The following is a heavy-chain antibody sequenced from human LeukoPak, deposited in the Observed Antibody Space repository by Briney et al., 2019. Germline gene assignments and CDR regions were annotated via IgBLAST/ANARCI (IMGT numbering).Heavy chain of an antibody. CDR2: INPNSGGT. CDR3: VRNSWGYSGYDVLDY. CDR1: GYTFTGYY. V-gene: IGHV1-2*02. Sequence: GASVKVSCKASGYTFTGYYMHWVRQAPGQGLEWMGWINPNSGGTNYAQKFQGRVTMTRDTSISTAYMELSRLRSDDTAVYYCVRNSWGYSGYDVLDYWGQGTLVTVSS. J-gene: IGHJ4*02. D-gene: IGHD5-12*01.